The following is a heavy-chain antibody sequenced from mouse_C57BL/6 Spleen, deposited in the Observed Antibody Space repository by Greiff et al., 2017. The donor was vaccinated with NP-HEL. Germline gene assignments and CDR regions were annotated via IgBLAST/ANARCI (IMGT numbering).Heavy chain of an antibody. CDR3: ARSKDYDVSWFAY. V-gene: IGHV1-80*01. CDR1: GYAFSSYW. Sequence: VQLQQSGAELVKPGASVKISCKASGYAFSSYWMNWVKQRPGKGLEWIGQIYPGDGDTNYNGKFKGKATLTADKSSSTAYIQLSSLTSEDSAVYFCARSKDYDVSWFAYWGQGTLVTVSA. J-gene: IGHJ3*01. CDR2: IYPGDGDT. D-gene: IGHD2-4*01.